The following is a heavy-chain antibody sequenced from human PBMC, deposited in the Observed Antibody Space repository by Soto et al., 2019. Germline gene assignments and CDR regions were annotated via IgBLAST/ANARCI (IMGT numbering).Heavy chain of an antibody. J-gene: IGHJ6*02. D-gene: IGHD3-3*01. Sequence: LSLTCTVSGGSISSGGYYWSWIRQHPGKGLEWIGYIYYSGSTYYNPSLKSRVTISVDTSKNQFSLKLSSVTAADTAVYYCARGRLTIFGVVTPSYYYYGMDVWGQGTTVTVSS. CDR2: IYYSGST. CDR1: GGSISSGGYY. V-gene: IGHV4-31*03. CDR3: ARGRLTIFGVVTPSYYYYGMDV.